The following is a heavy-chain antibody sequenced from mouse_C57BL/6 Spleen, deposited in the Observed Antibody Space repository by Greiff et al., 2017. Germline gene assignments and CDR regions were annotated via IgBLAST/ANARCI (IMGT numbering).Heavy chain of an antibody. CDR1: GYTFTDYE. V-gene: IGHV1-15*01. J-gene: IGHJ2*01. CDR2: IDPETGGT. Sequence: QVQLQQSGAELVRPGASVTLSCKASGYTFTDYEMHWVKQTPVHGLEWIGAIDPETGGTAYNQKFKGKAILTADKASSTAYLELRRLTSEDSAVYDCTRRGDTTVVDYFDYWGQGTTLTVSS. CDR3: TRRGDTTVVDYFDY. D-gene: IGHD1-1*01.